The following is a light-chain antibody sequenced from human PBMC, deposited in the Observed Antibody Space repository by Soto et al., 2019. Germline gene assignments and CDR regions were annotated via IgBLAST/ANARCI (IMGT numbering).Light chain of an antibody. V-gene: IGKV1-39*01. CDR2: AAS. J-gene: IGKJ3*01. Sequence: DIQMTQSPSSLSASVGDRVTITCRASQSISSYLNWYQQKPGKAPKLLIYAASSLQSGVPSRFSGSGSGTDFTLTISSLQPEDFATYYCQQSYSTPHFGPGTKADIK. CDR1: QSISSY. CDR3: QQSYSTPH.